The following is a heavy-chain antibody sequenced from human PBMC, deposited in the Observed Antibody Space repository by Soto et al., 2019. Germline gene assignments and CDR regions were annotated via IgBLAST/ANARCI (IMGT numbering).Heavy chain of an antibody. Sequence: PGGSLRLSCAASGFTFSSYGMRWVRQAPGKGLEWVAVISYDGSNKYYADSVKGRFTISRDNSKNTLYLQMNSLRAEDTAVYYCAILGSTVTTTFNFDYWGQGTLVTVSS. CDR3: AILGSTVTTTFNFDY. CDR1: GFTFSSYG. CDR2: ISYDGSNK. J-gene: IGHJ4*02. D-gene: IGHD4-17*01. V-gene: IGHV3-30*03.